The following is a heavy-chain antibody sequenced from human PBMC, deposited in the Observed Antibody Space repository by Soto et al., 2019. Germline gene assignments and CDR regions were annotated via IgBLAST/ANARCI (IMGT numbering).Heavy chain of an antibody. CDR1: GYTFTDYY. CDR3: AIGPSHGAFDI. Sequence: QVQLAQSGAEVKKPGASVKVSCKASGYTFTDYYIHWWRQAPAQGFEWMGWINPYSGDTRYEEKFQGRATMTRDTSISTTYMELSRLTSDDTALYYCAIGPSHGAFDIWGQGTVITVSS. J-gene: IGHJ3*02. V-gene: IGHV1-2*02. CDR2: INPYSGDT.